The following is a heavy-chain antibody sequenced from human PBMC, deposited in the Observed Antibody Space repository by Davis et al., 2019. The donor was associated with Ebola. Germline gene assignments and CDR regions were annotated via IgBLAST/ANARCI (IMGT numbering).Heavy chain of an antibody. CDR1: GITFSRNW. Sequence: GGSLRLSCAASGITFSRNWMSWVRQAPGKGLEWVATIKEDGSEKYYVDSVKGRFTISRDNAKNSLYLQMNSLRVEDTAVYYCARDDYDFWGGYSPVYYYGMDVWGKGTTVTVS. V-gene: IGHV3-7*01. D-gene: IGHD3-3*01. J-gene: IGHJ6*04. CDR2: IKEDGSEK. CDR3: ARDDYDFWGGYSPVYYYGMDV.